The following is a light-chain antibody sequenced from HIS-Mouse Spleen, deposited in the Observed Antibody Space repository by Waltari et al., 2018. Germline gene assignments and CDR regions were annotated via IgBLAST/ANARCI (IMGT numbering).Light chain of an antibody. CDR2: AAS. CDR3: QQYYSYPYT. CDR1: QGISSY. J-gene: IGKJ2*01. V-gene: IGKV1-8*01. Sequence: AIRMTQSLSSLSASTGDRVTITSRASQGISSYLAWYQQKPGKAPKLLIYAASTLQSGVPSRFSGSGSGTDFTLTISCLQSEDFATYYCQQYYSYPYTFGQGTKLEIK.